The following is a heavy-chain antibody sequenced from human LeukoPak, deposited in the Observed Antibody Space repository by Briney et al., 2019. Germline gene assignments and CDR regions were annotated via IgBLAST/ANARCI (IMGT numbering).Heavy chain of an antibody. J-gene: IGHJ4*02. CDR2: ISGSGGST. CDR3: AKGGIVVVPAAISAYYFDY. CDR1: GFTFSSYA. V-gene: IGHV3-23*01. Sequence: GGSLRLSCAASGFTFSSYAMSWVRQAPGKGLEWVSAISGSGGSTYYADPVKGRFTISRDNSKNTLYLQMNSLRAEDTAVYYCAKGGIVVVPAAISAYYFDYWGQGTLVTVSS. D-gene: IGHD2-2*01.